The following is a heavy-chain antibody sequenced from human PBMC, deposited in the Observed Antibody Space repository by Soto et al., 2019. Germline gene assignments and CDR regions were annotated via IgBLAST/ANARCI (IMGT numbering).Heavy chain of an antibody. J-gene: IGHJ5*02. CDR2: IYWDDEE. CDR1: GFSLTATGVG. Sequence: QITLKESGPTLVKPTQTLTLTCTFSGFSLTATGVGVGWIRQPPGKALEWLALIYWDDEELYNPSLKNRLTFTXXTXRXXVVLTMTNLDHFDTATYYCALRCWFAGGHPNWFGRWGQGALVTGSS. D-gene: IGHD2-8*01. V-gene: IGHV2-5*02. CDR3: ALRCWFAGGHPNWFGR.